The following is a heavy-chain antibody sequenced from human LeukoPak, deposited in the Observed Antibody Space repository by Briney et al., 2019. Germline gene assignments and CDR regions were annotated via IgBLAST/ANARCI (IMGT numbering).Heavy chain of an antibody. CDR2: INHYGNT. D-gene: IGHD4/OR15-4a*01. J-gene: IGHJ4*02. Sequence: SETLSLTCHVYNGSFSGYYWSWIRQPPGKGLEWIGEINHYGNTNYNSSLESRITISIDTSKRQFSLNLNSVTAADTAVYYCAMTSADYPDYFASWGQGALVTVSS. V-gene: IGHV4-34*01. CDR1: NGSFSGYY. CDR3: AMTSADYPDYFAS.